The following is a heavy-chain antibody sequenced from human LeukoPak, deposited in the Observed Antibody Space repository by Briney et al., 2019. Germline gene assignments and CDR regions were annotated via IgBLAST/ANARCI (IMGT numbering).Heavy chain of an antibody. Sequence: SVKVSCKASGYTFTSYDINWVRQAPGQGLEWMGRIIPILGIANYAQKFQGRVTITADKSTSTAYMELSSLRSEDTAVYYCARTRVKSTYYGMDVWGQGTTVTVSS. V-gene: IGHV1-69*04. CDR2: IIPILGIA. CDR3: ARTRVKSTYYGMDV. J-gene: IGHJ6*02. D-gene: IGHD4-23*01. CDR1: GYTFTSYD.